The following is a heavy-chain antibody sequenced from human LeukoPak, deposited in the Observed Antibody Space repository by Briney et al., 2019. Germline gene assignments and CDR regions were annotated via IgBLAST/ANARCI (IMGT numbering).Heavy chain of an antibody. CDR2: IYTSGST. CDR1: GASVNSGNYY. CDR3: ARDFGQVPAAKGNWFDP. V-gene: IGHV4-61*02. Sequence: SETLSLTCTVSGASVNSGNYYWTWIRQPAGKRLEWIGRIYTSGSTNYNPSLKSRVTMSVDTSKNQFSLKLSSVTAADTAVYYCARDFGQVPAAKGNWFDPWGQGTLVTVSS. J-gene: IGHJ5*02. D-gene: IGHD2-2*01.